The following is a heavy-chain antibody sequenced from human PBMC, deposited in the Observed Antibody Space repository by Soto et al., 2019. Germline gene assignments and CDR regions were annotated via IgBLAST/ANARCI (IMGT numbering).Heavy chain of an antibody. CDR2: IYHSGST. D-gene: IGHD2-15*01. CDR1: GGSISSGGYS. J-gene: IGHJ4*02. CDR3: ARENNVFPGGYFDY. V-gene: IGHV4-30-2*01. Sequence: QLQLQESGSGLVKPSQTLSLTCAVSGGSISSGGYSWIWIRQPPGKGLEWIGYIYHSGSTYYNPSLKSRVTISVDRSKNQFSLKLSSVTAADTAVYYCARENNVFPGGYFDYWGQGTLVTVSS.